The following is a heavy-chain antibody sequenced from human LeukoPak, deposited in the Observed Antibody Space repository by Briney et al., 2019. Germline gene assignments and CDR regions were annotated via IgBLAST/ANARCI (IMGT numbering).Heavy chain of an antibody. Sequence: GESRKISCKGSGYSFTSYWIGWVRQMPGKGLEWMGIIYPGDCDTRYSPSFQGQVTISADKSISTAYLQWSSLKASDTAMYYCARRIPHIPHCSSTSCRREDPTNWFDPWGQGTLVTVSS. J-gene: IGHJ5*02. CDR3: ARRIPHIPHCSSTSCRREDPTNWFDP. CDR2: IYPGDCDT. D-gene: IGHD2-2*01. CDR1: GYSFTSYW. V-gene: IGHV5-51*01.